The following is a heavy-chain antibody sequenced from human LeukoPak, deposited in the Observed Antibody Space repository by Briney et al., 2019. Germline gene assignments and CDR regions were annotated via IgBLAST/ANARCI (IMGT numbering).Heavy chain of an antibody. CDR2: ISYDGSNK. Sequence: SGGSLRLSCAASGFTFSSYAMHWVRQAAGKGLEWVAVISYDGSNKYYADSVKGRFTISRDNSKNTLYLQMNSLRAEDTAVYYCARDVEMAHWGQGTLVTVSS. V-gene: IGHV3-30-3*01. D-gene: IGHD5-24*01. CDR3: ARDVEMAH. CDR1: GFTFSSYA. J-gene: IGHJ4*02.